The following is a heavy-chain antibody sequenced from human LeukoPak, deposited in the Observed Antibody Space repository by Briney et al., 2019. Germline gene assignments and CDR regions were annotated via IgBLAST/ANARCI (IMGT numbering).Heavy chain of an antibody. Sequence: SETLSLTCTVSGGSISTYYWSWIRQPPGKGLEWIGYSYYSGSTTHNPSLQSRVTISVDTSRNQFSLKLSSVTAADTAVYYCARHSGGEVLRYFDWLPYFFDYWGQGTLVTVSS. D-gene: IGHD3-9*01. CDR3: ARHSGGEVLRYFDWLPYFFDY. J-gene: IGHJ4*02. V-gene: IGHV4-59*08. CDR2: SYYSGST. CDR1: GGSISTYY.